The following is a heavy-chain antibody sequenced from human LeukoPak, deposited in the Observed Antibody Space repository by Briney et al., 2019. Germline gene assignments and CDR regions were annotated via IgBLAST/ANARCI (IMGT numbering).Heavy chain of an antibody. J-gene: IGHJ6*02. V-gene: IGHV3-33*01. CDR1: GFIFSSYG. D-gene: IGHD2-2*01. CDR3: ARVLGYCSSTSCYGDYGMDV. CDR2: IWYDGSNK. Sequence: GGSLRLSCAASGFIFSSYGLHWVRQPPGKGLAWVAVIWYDGSNKHYADSVKGRFTISRDNSKNTLYLQRNSLRAEDTAVYYCARVLGYCSSTSCYGDYGMDVWGQGTTVTVSS.